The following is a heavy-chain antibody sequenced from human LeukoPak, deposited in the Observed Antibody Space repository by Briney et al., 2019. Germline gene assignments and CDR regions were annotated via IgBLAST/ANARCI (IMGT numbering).Heavy chain of an antibody. CDR3: AKALNDSSGYCLDDAFDI. CDR1: GFTFSSYA. Sequence: GGSLRLSCAASGFTFSSYAMHWVRQAPGKGLEWVAVISYDGSNKYYADSVNDRFTISRDNSKNTLYLQMNSLRAEDTAVYYCAKALNDSSGYCLDDAFDIWGQGTMVTVSS. D-gene: IGHD3-22*01. J-gene: IGHJ3*02. CDR2: ISYDGSNK. V-gene: IGHV3-30*18.